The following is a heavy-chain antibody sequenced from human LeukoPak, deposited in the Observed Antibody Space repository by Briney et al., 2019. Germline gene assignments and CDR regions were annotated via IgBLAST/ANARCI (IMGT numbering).Heavy chain of an antibody. D-gene: IGHD3-22*01. V-gene: IGHV3-30*02. CDR1: GFTLSSYG. Sequence: GGSLRLSCAASGFTLSSYGMHWVRQAPGKGLEWVAFIRSDGSNKYYADSVKCRFTISRDNSKNTLYLQMNSLRAEDTAVYYCAKRYYDSSGYYVGYFDYWGQGTLVTVSS. CDR3: AKRYYDSSGYYVGYFDY. CDR2: IRSDGSNK. J-gene: IGHJ4*02.